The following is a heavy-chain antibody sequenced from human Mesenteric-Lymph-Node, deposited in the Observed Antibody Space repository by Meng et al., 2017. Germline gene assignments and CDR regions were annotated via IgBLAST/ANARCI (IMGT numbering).Heavy chain of an antibody. CDR2: IKSKASGGTI. J-gene: IGHJ4*02. CDR1: GFTFGDYA. V-gene: IGHV3-49*04. Sequence: GESLKISCAASGFTFGDYALSWVRQAPGTGLEWVGLIKSKASGGTIEYAATVKGRITISRDDSKRIVYLQVNSLKTEDSALYYCTRERNLKGWDYFDYWGQGTLVTVSS. D-gene: IGHD6-19*01. CDR3: TRERNLKGWDYFDY.